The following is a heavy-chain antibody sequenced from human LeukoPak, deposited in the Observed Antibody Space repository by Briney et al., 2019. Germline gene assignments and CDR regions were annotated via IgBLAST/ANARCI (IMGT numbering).Heavy chain of an antibody. Sequence: HRASVTVSCKASGGTFSSYAISWVRQAPGQGLEWMGRIIPILGIANYAQKFQGRVTITADKSTSTAYMELSSLRSEDTAVYYCARERDYDSSGLFDYWGQGTLVTVSS. CDR2: IIPILGIA. D-gene: IGHD3-22*01. CDR1: GGTFSSYA. J-gene: IGHJ4*02. V-gene: IGHV1-69*04. CDR3: ARERDYDSSGLFDY.